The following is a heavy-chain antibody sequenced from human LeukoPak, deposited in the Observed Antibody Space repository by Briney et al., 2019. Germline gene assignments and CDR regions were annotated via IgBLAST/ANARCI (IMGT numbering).Heavy chain of an antibody. CDR2: IYYSGST. CDR1: GGSISSYY. Sequence: SETLSLTCTVSGGSISSYYWSWIRQPPGKGLEWIGYIYYSGSTNYNPSLKSRVTISVDTSKNQFSLKLSSVTAADTAVYYCAFWAAAHYYYGMDVWGQGTTVTVSS. CDR3: AFWAAAHYYYGMDV. D-gene: IGHD6-13*01. V-gene: IGHV4-59*08. J-gene: IGHJ6*02.